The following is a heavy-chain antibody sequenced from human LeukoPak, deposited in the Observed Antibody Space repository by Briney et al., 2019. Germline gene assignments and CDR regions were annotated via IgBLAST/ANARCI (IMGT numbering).Heavy chain of an antibody. CDR1: GGTFSSYA. D-gene: IGHD2-21*02. CDR2: TIPIFGTA. J-gene: IGHJ4*02. CDR3: ARGGRRSRITNCGGDCYPPEFDY. V-gene: IGHV1-69*13. Sequence: ASVKVSCKASGGTFSSYAISWVRQAPGQGLEWMGGTIPIFGTANYAQKFQGRVTITADESASTAYMELSSLRSEDTAVYYCARGGRRSRITNCGGDCYPPEFDYWGQGTLVTVSS.